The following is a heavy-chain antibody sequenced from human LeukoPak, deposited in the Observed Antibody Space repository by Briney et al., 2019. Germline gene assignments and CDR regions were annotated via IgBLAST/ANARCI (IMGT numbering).Heavy chain of an antibody. CDR3: ARTQGMATIIPPDY. D-gene: IGHD5-24*01. V-gene: IGHV3-23*01. CDR1: GFTFSSYA. J-gene: IGHJ4*02. Sequence: PGGSVRLSCAASGFTFSSYAMIWVRQAPGKGLEWVSGISGSGGNTYYADSVKGRFTISRDNSKNTLYLQMNSLRAEDTAVYYCARTQGMATIIPPDYWGQGTLVTVSS. CDR2: ISGSGGNT.